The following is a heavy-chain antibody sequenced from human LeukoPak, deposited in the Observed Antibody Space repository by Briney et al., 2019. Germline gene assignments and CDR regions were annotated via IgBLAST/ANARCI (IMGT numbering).Heavy chain of an antibody. CDR1: GFTFSSYA. V-gene: IGHV3-23*01. CDR3: AKDIYYYDSSRYFQH. Sequence: GGSLRLSCAASGFTFSSYAMSWVRQAPGKGLEWVSAISGSGGSTYYADSVKGRFTISRDNSKNTLYLQMNSLRAEDTAVYYCAKDIYYYDSSRYFQHWGQGTLVTVSS. J-gene: IGHJ1*01. CDR2: ISGSGGST. D-gene: IGHD3-22*01.